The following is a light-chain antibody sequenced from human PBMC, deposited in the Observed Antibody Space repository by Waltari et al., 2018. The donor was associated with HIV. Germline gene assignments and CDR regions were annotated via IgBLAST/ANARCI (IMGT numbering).Light chain of an antibody. CDR3: SSYTSSSSYV. CDR2: EVN. Sequence: QSVLTQTASVSGSPGQSVTISCTGADSDIGGYNYVSWHQQYPCKAPKLIIYEVNIRPSVISHRFSGSKSGNTASLTISGLQAEDESDYYCSSYTSSSSYVFGSGTKVTVL. J-gene: IGLJ1*01. V-gene: IGLV2-14*03. CDR1: DSDIGGYNY.